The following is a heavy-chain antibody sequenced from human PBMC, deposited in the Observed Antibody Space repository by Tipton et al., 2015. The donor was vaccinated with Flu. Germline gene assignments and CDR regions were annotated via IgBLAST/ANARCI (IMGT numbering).Heavy chain of an antibody. CDR2: ISWNSGSI. J-gene: IGHJ3*02. V-gene: IGHV3-9*01. CDR1: GFTFDDYA. CDR3: AKDRGYGSSNDAFDI. D-gene: IGHD5-18*01. Sequence: SLRLSCAASGFTFDDYAMHWVRQAPGKGLEWASGISWNSGSIGYADSVKGRFTISRDNAKNSLYLQMNSLRAEDTALYYCAKDRGYGSSNDAFDIWGQGTMVTVSS.